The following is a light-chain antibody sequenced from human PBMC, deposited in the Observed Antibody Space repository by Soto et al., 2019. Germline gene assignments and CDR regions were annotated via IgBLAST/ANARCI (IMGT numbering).Light chain of an antibody. V-gene: IGLV2-14*01. Sequence: QSALTQPASVSGSHGQSITISCTGTSSDVGGYNYVSWYQQHPGKAPKLMIYDVSNRPSGVSNRFSGSKSGNTASLTISGPQAEDEADYYCSSYTSSSTLVFGTGTKVTVL. J-gene: IGLJ1*01. CDR3: SSYTSSSTLV. CDR1: SSDVGGYNY. CDR2: DVS.